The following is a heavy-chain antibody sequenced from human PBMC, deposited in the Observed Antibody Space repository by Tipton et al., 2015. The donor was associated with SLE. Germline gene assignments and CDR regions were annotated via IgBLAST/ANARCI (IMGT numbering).Heavy chain of an antibody. D-gene: IGHD3-9*01. J-gene: IGHJ4*02. V-gene: IGHV4-31*09. CDR1: GGSISSGGYY. Sequence: TLSLTCTVSGGSISSGGYYWSWIRQHPGKGLEWIGYIYYSGSTYYNPSLKSRVIISMDKSKNQLSLKLTSVTAADTAVYYCAIGDYFDYDKFNYWGQGTLVTVSS. CDR2: IYYSGST. CDR3: AIGDYFDYDKFNY.